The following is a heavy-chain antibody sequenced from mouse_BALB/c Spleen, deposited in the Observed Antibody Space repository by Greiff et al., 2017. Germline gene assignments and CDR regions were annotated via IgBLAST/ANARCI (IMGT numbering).Heavy chain of an antibody. V-gene: IGHV4-2*02. CDR2: INPGSSTI. D-gene: IGHD2-3*01. CDR3: ARLDGYYDAMDY. Sequence: EVKLQESGGGLVQPGGSLYLSCAASGFDFSRYWMSWARQPPGKGQEWIGEINPGSSTINYTPSLKDKFIISRDNAKNTLYLQMSKVRSEDTALYYCARLDGYYDAMDYWGQGTSVTVSS. J-gene: IGHJ4*01. CDR1: GFDFSRYW.